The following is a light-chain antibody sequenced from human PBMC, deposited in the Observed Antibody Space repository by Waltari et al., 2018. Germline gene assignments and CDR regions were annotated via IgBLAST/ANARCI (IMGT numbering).Light chain of an antibody. J-gene: IGLJ1*01. CDR1: HSDIGAYDY. V-gene: IGLV2-14*03. CDR2: HVS. Sequence: QSALTQPASVSGSLGQSLTISCTGTHSDIGAYDYVYWYQQHPGKAPKLILFHVSHRPSVISNRFSGSKAGYTASLTISGLQPEDEADYYCSSYSYITTLQIFGTGTRLTV. CDR3: SSYSYITTLQI.